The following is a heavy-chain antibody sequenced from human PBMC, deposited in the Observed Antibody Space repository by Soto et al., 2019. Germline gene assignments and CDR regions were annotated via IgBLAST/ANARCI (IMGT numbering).Heavy chain of an antibody. Sequence: EVQLLESGGGLVQPGGSLRISCAASGFDFSNYAMSWVRQAPGKGLEWVSAISGTAHATYYADSVKGRFTISRDKSTNTLYLQKHSLRVEDAAVYFCVKDAPQPFSDWRRGTLVTVSS. CDR3: VKDAPQPFSD. J-gene: IGHJ4*02. D-gene: IGHD3-3*02. CDR1: GFDFSNYA. CDR2: ISGTAHAT. V-gene: IGHV3-23*01.